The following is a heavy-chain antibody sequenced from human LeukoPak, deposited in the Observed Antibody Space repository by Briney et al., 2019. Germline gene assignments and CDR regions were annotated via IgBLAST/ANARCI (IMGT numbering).Heavy chain of an antibody. D-gene: IGHD1-26*01. CDR3: VRLPGATRYNWFDP. V-gene: IGHV4-39*01. CDR2: IYYSGST. CDR1: GGSISSSSYY. Sequence: SETLSLTCTVSGGSISSSSYYWGWIRQPPGKGLEWIGSIYYSGSTYYNLSLKSRVTISVDTSKDQFSLKLSSVTAADTAVYYCVRLPGATRYNWFDPWGQGTLVTVSS. J-gene: IGHJ5*02.